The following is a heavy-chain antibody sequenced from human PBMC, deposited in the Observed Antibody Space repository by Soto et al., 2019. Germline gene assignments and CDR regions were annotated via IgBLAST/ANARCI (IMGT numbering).Heavy chain of an antibody. V-gene: IGHV3-72*01. CDR3: ASQRSWIPRRGDYYGMDV. CDR2: TRNKANSYTT. CDR1: GFTFSDHY. J-gene: IGHJ6*02. D-gene: IGHD5-18*01. Sequence: LRLSCAASGFTFSDHYMDWVRQAPGKGLEWVGRTRNKANSYTTEYAASVKGRFTISRDDSKNSLYLQMNSLKTEDTAVYYCASQRSWIPRRGDYYGMDVWGQGTTVTVSS.